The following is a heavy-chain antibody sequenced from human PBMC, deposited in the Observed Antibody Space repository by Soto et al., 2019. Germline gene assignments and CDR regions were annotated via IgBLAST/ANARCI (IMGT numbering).Heavy chain of an antibody. CDR2: ISYDGSNK. CDR1: GFTFSSYG. J-gene: IGHJ4*02. CDR3: AKEYYYDSSGYGVYYFDY. Sequence: QVQLVESGGGVVQPGRSLRLSCAASGFTFSSYGMHWVRQAPGKGLEWVEVISYDGSNKYYADSVKGRFTISRDNTKNTLYLQMNSLRAEDTAVYYCAKEYYYDSSGYGVYYFDYWGQGTLVTVSS. D-gene: IGHD3-22*01. V-gene: IGHV3-30*18.